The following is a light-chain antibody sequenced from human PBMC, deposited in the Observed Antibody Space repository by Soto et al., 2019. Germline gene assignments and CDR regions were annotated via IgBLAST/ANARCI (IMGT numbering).Light chain of an antibody. CDR3: QQRSNWPWT. V-gene: IGKV3D-20*02. Sequence: EIVLTQSPGTLSLSPGERATLSCRASQSVNSDYLAWFQQKPGQAPRLLIYAASTRAAGIPARFSGSGSGTDFTLTISSLEPEDFAVYYCQQRSNWPWTFGQGTKVDIK. J-gene: IGKJ1*01. CDR2: AAS. CDR1: QSVNSDY.